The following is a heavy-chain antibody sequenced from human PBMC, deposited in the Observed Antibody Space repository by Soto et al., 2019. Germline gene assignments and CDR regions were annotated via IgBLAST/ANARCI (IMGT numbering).Heavy chain of an antibody. V-gene: IGHV3-30*18. CDR1: GFTFRSYD. CDR3: AKDTRNWFDP. Sequence: QVQLVESGGGVVQPGRSLRLSCVASGFTFRSYDMHWVRQAPGKGLEWVAVISYDESNKYYADSVKGRFTISRDTPKNTLYLQMNSLRAEDTAVYYCAKDTRNWFDPWGQGTLVTVSS. CDR2: ISYDESNK. J-gene: IGHJ5*02.